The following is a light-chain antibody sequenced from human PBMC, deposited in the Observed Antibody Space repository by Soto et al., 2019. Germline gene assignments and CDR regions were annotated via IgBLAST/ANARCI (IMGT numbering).Light chain of an antibody. J-gene: IGLJ1*01. CDR1: SSDVGGYNY. Sequence: QSALTQPASVSGSPGQSITISCTGTSSDVGGYNYVSWYQQHPGKAPKFTIYDASNRPSGVSTRFSGSKSGNTASLTISGLQAEDEADYYCNSYTTSNTRQIVFGTGTKVTVL. V-gene: IGLV2-14*01. CDR2: DAS. CDR3: NSYTTSNTRQIV.